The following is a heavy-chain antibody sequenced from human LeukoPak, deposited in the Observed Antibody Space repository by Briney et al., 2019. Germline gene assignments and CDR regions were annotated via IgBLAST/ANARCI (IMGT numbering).Heavy chain of an antibody. D-gene: IGHD6-13*01. CDR2: IYYSGST. Sequence: PSETLSLTCTVSGGSISSSSYYWGWIRQPPGKGLEWIGSIYYSGSTYYNPSLKSRVTISVDTSKNQFSLKLSSVTAADTAVYYCARDLLRYSSSWYEQDYWGQGTLVTVS. CDR3: ARDLLRYSSSWYEQDY. V-gene: IGHV4-39*07. J-gene: IGHJ4*02. CDR1: GGSISSSSYY.